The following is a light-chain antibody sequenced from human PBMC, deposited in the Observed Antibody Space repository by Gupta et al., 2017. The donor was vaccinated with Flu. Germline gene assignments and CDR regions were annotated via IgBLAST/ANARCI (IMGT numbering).Light chain of an antibody. V-gene: IGKV4-1*01. CDR3: QQYSAIPFT. J-gene: IGKJ3*01. CDR1: QSVLYSFNNKYN. Sequence: DIVMTQSQVSMAVSLGERATISCKSSQSVLYSFNNKYNLAWYQQRPGQPPRLLIYWASTRHSGVPDRFSGSGSGTDFTLAISSLQAEDVAVYYCQQYSAIPFTFGPGTKVDLK. CDR2: WAS.